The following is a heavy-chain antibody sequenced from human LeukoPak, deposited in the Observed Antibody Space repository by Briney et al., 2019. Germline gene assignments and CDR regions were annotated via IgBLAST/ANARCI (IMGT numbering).Heavy chain of an antibody. V-gene: IGHV4-59*12. D-gene: IGHD3-10*01. CDR2: IYYSGST. CDR1: GDSISTYY. Sequence: SETLSLTCTVSGDSISTYYWSWIRQPPGKGLEWIGYIYYSGSTNYNPSLKSRVTISVDTSKNQFSLKLSSVTAADTAVYYCARSPYYGSGSYWYYFDYWGQGILVTVSS. J-gene: IGHJ4*02. CDR3: ARSPYYGSGSYWYYFDY.